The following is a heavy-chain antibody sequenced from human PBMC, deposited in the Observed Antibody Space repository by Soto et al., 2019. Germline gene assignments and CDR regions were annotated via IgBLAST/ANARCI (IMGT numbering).Heavy chain of an antibody. V-gene: IGHV5-51*01. D-gene: IGHD6-19*01. Sequence: PGESLKISCNGSGYSFTSYCIGLVLQMPGKGLERMGTIYPGDSDTRYSPSFQGQVTVSADKSITTTYLQWSSLEASDTAIYYCARLFDTSGWYDYWGQGTLVTVSS. CDR2: IYPGDSDT. CDR1: GYSFTSYC. CDR3: ARLFDTSGWYDY. J-gene: IGHJ4*02.